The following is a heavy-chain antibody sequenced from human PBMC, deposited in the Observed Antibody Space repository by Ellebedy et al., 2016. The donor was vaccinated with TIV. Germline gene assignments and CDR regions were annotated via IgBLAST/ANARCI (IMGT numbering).Heavy chain of an antibody. J-gene: IGHJ4*02. V-gene: IGHV3-53*01. D-gene: IGHD1-26*01. CDR3: ARVDLGLAFHY. Sequence: GGSLRLSCVVSGFSISSNYMSWVRQAPGKGLEWVSIIYSAGNTYYADSAKGRFTIPRDTSKNTLYLQLNSLRGEDTAVYYCARVDLGLAFHYWGRGALVTVSS. CDR2: IYSAGNT. CDR1: GFSISSNY.